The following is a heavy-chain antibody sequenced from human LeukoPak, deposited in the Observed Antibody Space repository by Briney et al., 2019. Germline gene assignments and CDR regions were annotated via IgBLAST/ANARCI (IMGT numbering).Heavy chain of an antibody. J-gene: IGHJ6*02. CDR2: VSSNGGTT. V-gene: IGHV3-64*01. CDR3: ARERYYYGLDV. CDR1: GFTFSSHA. Sequence: GGSLRLSCVAFGFTFSSHAMHWVRQAPGKGLEYVSVVSSNGGTTYYASSVKGRFTISRDNSKNTLYLQMNSLRDEDTAVYYCARERYYYGLDVWGRGTTVTVSS.